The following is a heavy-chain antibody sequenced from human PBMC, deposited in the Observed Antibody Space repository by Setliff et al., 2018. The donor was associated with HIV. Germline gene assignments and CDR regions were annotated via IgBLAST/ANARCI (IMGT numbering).Heavy chain of an antibody. CDR1: GFTFRSYW. V-gene: IGHV3-74*01. CDR3: ARDLSSGPAY. Sequence: GSLRLSCAASGFTFRSYWMYWVRQPPGKGLVWVSRINIDGGSTNYADSVKGRFTISRDNAKNTLYLQMNSLRAEDTAVYYCARDLSSGPAYWGQGTLVTVSS. D-gene: IGHD3-22*01. J-gene: IGHJ4*02. CDR2: INIDGGST.